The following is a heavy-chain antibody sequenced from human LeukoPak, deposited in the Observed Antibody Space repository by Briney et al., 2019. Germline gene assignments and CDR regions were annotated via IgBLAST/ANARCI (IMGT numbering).Heavy chain of an antibody. J-gene: IGHJ5*02. CDR2: ISGSGGST. CDR3: AKDKYSPNINNWFDP. V-gene: IGHV3-23*01. Sequence: GGSLRLSCAAPGFPFSSYAMSWVRQAPGEGLEWVSAISGSGGSTYYADSVKGRFTISRDNSKHTLHLQMNSLRAEDTAVYYCAKDKYSPNINNWFDPWGQGTLVTVSS. CDR1: GFPFSSYA. D-gene: IGHD5-18*01.